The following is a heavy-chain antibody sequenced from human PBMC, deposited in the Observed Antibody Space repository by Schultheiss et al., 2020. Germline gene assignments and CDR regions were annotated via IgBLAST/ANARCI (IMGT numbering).Heavy chain of an antibody. CDR1: GFTFSSYA. D-gene: IGHD6-6*01. V-gene: IGHV3-23*01. J-gene: IGHJ6*02. CDR2: VSVGGGTT. Sequence: GGSLRLSCAASGFTFSSYAMSWVRLAPGKGLEWVSAVSVGGGTTYYADSVKGRFTIIRDNSKNTLYLQMNSLRAEDTAVYYCARDGRPGYYGIDVWGQGTTVTVSS. CDR3: ARDGRPGYYGIDV.